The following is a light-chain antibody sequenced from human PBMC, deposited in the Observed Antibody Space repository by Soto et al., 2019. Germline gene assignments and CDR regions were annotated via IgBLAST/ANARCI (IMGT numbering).Light chain of an antibody. J-gene: IGKJ2*01. CDR1: QSISSW. V-gene: IGKV1-5*03. CDR3: QQYNSYSPYT. CDR2: TAS. Sequence: DIQMTQSPSTLSASVGDRVTITCRASQSISSWLAWYQQKPGKAPKLLIYTASSLESGVPSRFSGSGSGTEFTLTISSLQPDDFATYYCQQYNSYSPYTFGQGNKLEIK.